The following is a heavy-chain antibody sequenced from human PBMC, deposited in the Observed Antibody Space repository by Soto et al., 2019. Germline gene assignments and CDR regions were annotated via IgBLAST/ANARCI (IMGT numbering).Heavy chain of an antibody. J-gene: IGHJ4*02. CDR3: VKDPRAWSYFDS. CDR2: ISGSGGST. CDR1: GFSFSRFA. Sequence: EVQLLDSGGGLVQPGGSLRLSCAASGFSFSRFAMSWVRQAPGKGLEWVSTISGSGGSTFYADSVKGRFTISRDNSKNTLSVQMNSLRAEDPAVYYCVKDPRAWSYFDSWGQGTLVTVST. D-gene: IGHD2-15*01. V-gene: IGHV3-23*01.